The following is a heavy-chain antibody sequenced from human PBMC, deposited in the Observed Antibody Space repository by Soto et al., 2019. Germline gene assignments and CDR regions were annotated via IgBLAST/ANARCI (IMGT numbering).Heavy chain of an antibody. D-gene: IGHD3-16*01. Sequence: QVQLVQSGAEVKKPGASVKVSCKASGYTFTSYGISWVRQAPGQGLEWMGWISAYNGNTNYAQKLQGRVTMTTDTSASTANMERRRLRSDDTAVYYCARDERSGELPPSYDYGRDVWGQGTTVTVSS. CDR3: ARDERSGELPPSYDYGRDV. J-gene: IGHJ6*02. CDR1: GYTFTSYG. CDR2: ISAYNGNT. V-gene: IGHV1-18*01.